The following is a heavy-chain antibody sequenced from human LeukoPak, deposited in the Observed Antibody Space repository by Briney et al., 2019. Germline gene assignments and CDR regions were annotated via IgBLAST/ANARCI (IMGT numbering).Heavy chain of an antibody. D-gene: IGHD3-3*01. CDR2: INPSGGST. CDR3: ARDYYDFWSGYYWFDP. CDR1: GYTFTSYY. Sequence: ASVKVSCKASGYTFTSYYMHWVRQAPGQGLEWMGIINPSGGSTSYAQKFQGRVTMTRGTSTSTVYMKLSSLRSEDTAVYYCARDYYDFWSGYYWFDPWGQGTLVTVSS. J-gene: IGHJ5*02. V-gene: IGHV1-46*01.